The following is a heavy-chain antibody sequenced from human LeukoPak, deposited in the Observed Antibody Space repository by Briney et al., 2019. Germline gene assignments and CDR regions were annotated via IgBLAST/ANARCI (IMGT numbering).Heavy chain of an antibody. CDR3: VKDGSTVTTPKFNY. V-gene: IGHV3-64D*06. Sequence: PGGSLRLSCSASGFTFSSYAMHWVRQAPGKGLEYVSAISSNGGSTYYADSVKGRFTISRDNSKNTLYLQMSSLRAEDTAVHYCVKDGSTVTTPKFNYWGQGTLVTVSS. CDR1: GFTFSSYA. CDR2: ISSNGGST. J-gene: IGHJ4*02. D-gene: IGHD4-17*01.